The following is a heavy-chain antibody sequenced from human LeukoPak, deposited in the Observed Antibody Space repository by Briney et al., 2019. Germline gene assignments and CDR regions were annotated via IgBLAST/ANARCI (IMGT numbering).Heavy chain of an antibody. CDR2: IIPILGIA. CDR1: GGTFSSYA. V-gene: IGHV1-69*04. Sequence: SVKVSCKASGGTFSSYAISWVRQAPGQGLEWMGRIIPILGIANYAQKFQGRVTITADKSASTAYMELSSLRSEDTAVYYCDPGIAVAGAWGQGTLVTVSS. D-gene: IGHD6-19*01. CDR3: DPGIAVAGA. J-gene: IGHJ5*02.